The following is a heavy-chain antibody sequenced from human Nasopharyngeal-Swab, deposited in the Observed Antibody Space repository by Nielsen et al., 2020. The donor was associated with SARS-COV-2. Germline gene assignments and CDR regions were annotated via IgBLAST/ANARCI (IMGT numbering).Heavy chain of an antibody. D-gene: IGHD3/OR15-3a*01. Sequence: SETPPLTFAVYRGSFIGYSWSRLRQPPGKGLEWIGEINHSGSTNYNPSLKSRVTISVDTSKNQFSLKLSSVTAADTAVYYCARGPVEVTDFWYYYYYMDVWGKGTTVTVSS. V-gene: IGHV4-34*01. CDR3: ARGPVEVTDFWYYYYYMDV. CDR1: RGSFIGYS. J-gene: IGHJ6*03. CDR2: INHSGST.